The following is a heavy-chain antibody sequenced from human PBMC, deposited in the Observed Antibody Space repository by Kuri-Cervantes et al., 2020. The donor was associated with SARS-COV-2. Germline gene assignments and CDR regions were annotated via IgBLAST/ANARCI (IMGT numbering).Heavy chain of an antibody. J-gene: IGHJ4*02. CDR2: FYSGGDI. V-gene: IGHV3-66*01. Sequence: ESLKISCAASGLTVNSNYMTWVRQAPGKGLECVSIFYSGGDIYYADSVKGRFTMSRDNSKNTLYLQMDSLRAEDTAVYYCARDPVSLGETQGGYWGQGTLVTVSS. D-gene: IGHD3-10*01. CDR3: ARDPVSLGETQGGY. CDR1: GLTVNSNY.